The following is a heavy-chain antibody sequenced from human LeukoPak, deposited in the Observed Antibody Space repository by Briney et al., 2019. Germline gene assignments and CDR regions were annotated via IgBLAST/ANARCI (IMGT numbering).Heavy chain of an antibody. CDR2: TSSSSGYI. CDR3: ATNSYGSGGKRDY. V-gene: IGHV3-21*01. D-gene: IGHD5-18*01. J-gene: IGHJ4*02. Sequence: GGSLRLSCAASGFTFSSYSMNWVRQAPGKGLEWVSSTSSSSGYIYYADSVKGRFTISRDNAKNSLYLQMNSLRAEDTAVYYCATNSYGSGGKRDYWGQGTLVTVSS. CDR1: GFTFSSYS.